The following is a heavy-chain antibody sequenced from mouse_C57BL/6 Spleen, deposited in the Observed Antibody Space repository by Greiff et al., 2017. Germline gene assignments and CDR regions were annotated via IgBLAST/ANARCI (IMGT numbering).Heavy chain of an antibody. CDR1: GYTFTSYG. CDR2: IYPRSGNT. J-gene: IGHJ4*01. V-gene: IGHV1-81*01. CDR3: AREGFTTVVEKDAMDY. D-gene: IGHD1-1*01. Sequence: QVQLQQSGAELARPGASVKLSCKASGYTFTSYGISWVKQRTGQGLEWIGEIYPRSGNTYYNEKFKGKATLTADKSSSTAYMELRSLTSEDSAVYFCAREGFTTVVEKDAMDYWGQGTSVTVSS.